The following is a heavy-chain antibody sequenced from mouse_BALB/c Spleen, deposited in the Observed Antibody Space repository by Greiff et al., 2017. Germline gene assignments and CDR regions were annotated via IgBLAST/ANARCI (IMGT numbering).Heavy chain of an antibody. V-gene: IGHV5-9-1*01. Sequence: EVMLVESGGGLVKPGGSLKLSCAASGFTFSSYAMSWVRQTPEKRLEWVATISSGGSYTYYPDSVKGRFTISRDNAKNTLYLQMSSLRSEDTAMYYCARIYDGYYYFDYWGQGTTLTVSS. CDR3: ARIYDGYYYFDY. CDR1: GFTFSSYA. J-gene: IGHJ2*01. CDR2: ISSGGSYT. D-gene: IGHD2-3*01.